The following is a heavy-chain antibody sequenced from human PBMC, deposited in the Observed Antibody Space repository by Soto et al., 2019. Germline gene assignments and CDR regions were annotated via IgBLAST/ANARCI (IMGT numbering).Heavy chain of an antibody. CDR2: INHSGST. J-gene: IGHJ4*02. V-gene: IGHV4-34*01. CDR3: ARDRYCSGGSCYSLYFDY. CDR1: GGSFSGYY. Sequence: SETLSLTCAVYGGSFSGYYWSWIRQPPGKGLEWIGEINHSGSTNYNPSLKSRVTISVDTSKNQFSLKLSSVTAADTAVYYCARDRYCSGGSCYSLYFDYWGQGTLVTVSS. D-gene: IGHD2-15*01.